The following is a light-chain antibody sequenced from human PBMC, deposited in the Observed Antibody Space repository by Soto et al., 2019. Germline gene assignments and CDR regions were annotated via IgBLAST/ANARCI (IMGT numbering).Light chain of an antibody. CDR2: SAS. CDR3: QQGRTSPFS. CDR1: QYISTW. Sequence: DIQMTQSPSFVSASVGDRVTLTCRARQYISTWLAWYQQRLGEAPRLLIFSASTLKNGIPARFSGSGSGTDVTLTFSGLQPEDFATYYCQQGRTSPFSFGPGTKV. V-gene: IGKV1D-12*01. J-gene: IGKJ3*01.